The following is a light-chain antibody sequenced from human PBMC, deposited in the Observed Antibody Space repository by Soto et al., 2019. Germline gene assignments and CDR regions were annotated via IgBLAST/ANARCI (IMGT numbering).Light chain of an antibody. CDR1: QSISSSY. Sequence: EIVLTQSPGTLSLSPGARATLSCRARQSISSSYLAWYQQKPGQAPRLLIYAASSRATDIPDRFSGSGSGTDFTLTISRLEPEDFAVYYCQLYGSSHMFSCGQGTKLEIK. J-gene: IGKJ2*01. CDR3: QLYGSSHMFS. CDR2: AAS. V-gene: IGKV3-20*01.